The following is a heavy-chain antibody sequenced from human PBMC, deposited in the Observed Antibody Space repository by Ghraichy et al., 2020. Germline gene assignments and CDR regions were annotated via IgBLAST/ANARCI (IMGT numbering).Heavy chain of an antibody. D-gene: IGHD1-26*01. V-gene: IGHV3-23*01. CDR3: AHLAKGATGGRAFGY. CDR1: GFTFSSYV. CDR2: ISGSGATT. Sequence: GGSLRLSCATSGFTFSSYVLSWVRQAPGKGLEWVSSISGSGATTDYADSVKGRFTISRDNSKKTLYLEMNSLRAEDTAVHYCAHLAKGATGGRAFGYWGQGILLTVSS. J-gene: IGHJ4*02.